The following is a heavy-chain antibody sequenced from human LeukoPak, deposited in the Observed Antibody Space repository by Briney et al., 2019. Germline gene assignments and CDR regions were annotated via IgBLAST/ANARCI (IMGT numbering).Heavy chain of an antibody. J-gene: IGHJ4*02. Sequence: GGSLRLSCVASGFTFRSYWMSWVRQAPGKGLEWVANIRIDGSEKYYMDSVRGRFTTSRDNAKNSLYLQMHSLRVEDTAVYYCVREAGGSSWYGDYWGQGTLVTVSS. CDR3: VREAGGSSWYGDY. D-gene: IGHD6-13*01. V-gene: IGHV3-7*01. CDR1: GFTFRSYW. CDR2: IRIDGSEK.